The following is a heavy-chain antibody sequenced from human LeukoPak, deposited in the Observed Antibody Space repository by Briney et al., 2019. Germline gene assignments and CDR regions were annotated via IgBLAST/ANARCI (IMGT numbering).Heavy chain of an antibody. V-gene: IGHV1-18*01. CDR1: GYTFTSFG. CDR3: VRDLGVGTSMIFFDY. J-gene: IGHJ4*02. Sequence: ASVKVSCKASGYTFTSFGISWARQAPGQGLEWMGWISAYNGNTKSAQKFQGRVTMTTDTSTNTAYMELRSLRSDDTAVFYCVRDLGVGTSMIFFDYWGQGTLVTVSS. CDR2: ISAYNGNT. D-gene: IGHD3/OR15-3a*01.